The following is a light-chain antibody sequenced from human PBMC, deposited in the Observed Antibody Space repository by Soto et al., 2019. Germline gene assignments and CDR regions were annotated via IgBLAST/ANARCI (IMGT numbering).Light chain of an antibody. J-gene: IGKJ3*01. CDR3: QQSYTTPLFT. CDR2: AAS. CDR1: QSISTN. V-gene: IGKV1-39*01. Sequence: DIQMTQSPSSPSASVGDRVTITCRASQSISTNLNWYQVKPGKAPKLLIYAASRLESGVPSRFSGSGSGTDFTLTLSSLQPEDIATYYCQQSYTTPLFTFGPETKVDIK.